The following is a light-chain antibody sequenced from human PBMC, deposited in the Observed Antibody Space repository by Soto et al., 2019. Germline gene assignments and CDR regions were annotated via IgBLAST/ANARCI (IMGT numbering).Light chain of an antibody. V-gene: IGKV3-11*01. J-gene: IGKJ2*01. Sequence: EIVLTQSPATLSLSPGERATLSCRASQSVSSYLAWYQQRPGQAPRLLIYDASSRATGVPARFSGSGSGSDFTLTINSLEPGDFVVYYCHQRSNWPQTFGQGTKLEIK. CDR1: QSVSSY. CDR2: DAS. CDR3: HQRSNWPQT.